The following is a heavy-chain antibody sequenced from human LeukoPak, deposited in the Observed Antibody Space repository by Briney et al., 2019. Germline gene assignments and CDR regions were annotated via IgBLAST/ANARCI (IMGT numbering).Heavy chain of an antibody. V-gene: IGHV3-66*01. Sequence: GGSLRLSCAASGFTVSSNYMSWVRQAPGKGLEWVSVIYSGGSTYYADSVKGRFTISRDNSKNTLYLQMNSLRAEDTAVYYCARGFAVTRQARHYYGMDVWGQGTTVTGPS. D-gene: IGHD4-17*01. J-gene: IGHJ6*02. CDR3: ARGFAVTRQARHYYGMDV. CDR1: GFTVSSNY. CDR2: IYSGGST.